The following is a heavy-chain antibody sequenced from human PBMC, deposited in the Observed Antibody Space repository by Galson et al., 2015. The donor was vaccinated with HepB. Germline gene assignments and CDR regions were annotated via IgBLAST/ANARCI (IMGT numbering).Heavy chain of an antibody. CDR3: ARDQGAYDTSSEDY. D-gene: IGHD3-22*01. Sequence: SLRLSCAASGFTFRTYWMSWVRQAPGKGLEWVANIKQDGSEKYYVDSVKGRFTISRDNAKNSLYLQMNSLRAEDTAVYYCARDQGAYDTSSEDYWGQGTLVTVSS. J-gene: IGHJ4*02. CDR2: IKQDGSEK. V-gene: IGHV3-7*01. CDR1: GFTFRTYW.